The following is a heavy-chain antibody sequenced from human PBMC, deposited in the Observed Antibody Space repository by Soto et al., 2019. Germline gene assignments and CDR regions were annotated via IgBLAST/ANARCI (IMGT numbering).Heavy chain of an antibody. J-gene: IGHJ6*02. CDR2: ISAYNGNT. CDR1: GYTFTSYG. CDR3: ARDDYGSGSYYNVLSDYYYYGMDV. Sequence: ASVKVSCKASGYTFTSYGISWVRQAPGQGLEWMGWISAYNGNTNYAQKLQGRVTMTTDTSTSTAYMELRSLRSDDTAVYYCARDDYGSGSYYNVLSDYYYYGMDVWGQGTTVTVSS. V-gene: IGHV1-18*01. D-gene: IGHD3-10*01.